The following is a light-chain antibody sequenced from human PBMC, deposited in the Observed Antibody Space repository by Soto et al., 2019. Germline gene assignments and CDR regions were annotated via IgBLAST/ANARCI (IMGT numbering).Light chain of an antibody. V-gene: IGKV1-12*01. Sequence: DIPMTQSPSSVSASVGDRVTITCRASQGVSTWLAWYQQKPGKAPNLLIYTASSLQSGVPSRFSGSGSGTDFTLTINGLQPEDFATYYCQQAASFPLTFGQGTRLEIK. CDR2: TAS. CDR3: QQAASFPLT. J-gene: IGKJ5*01. CDR1: QGVSTW.